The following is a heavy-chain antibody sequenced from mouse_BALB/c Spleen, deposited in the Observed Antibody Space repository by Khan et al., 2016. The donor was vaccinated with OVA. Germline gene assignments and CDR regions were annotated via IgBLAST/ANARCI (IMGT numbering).Heavy chain of an antibody. CDR3: ARSVTITTVVATDFDY. V-gene: IGHV3-2*02. CDR2: ISYSGRT. Sequence: EVQLQESGPGLVKPSQSLSLTCTVTGYSITSDYAWNWIRQFPGNKLEWMGYISYSGRTSYTPSLKSRISITRDTSTNQFFLPLNSVTTKDTATYDCARSVTITTVVATDFDYWGQGTTLTVSS. D-gene: IGHD1-1*01. J-gene: IGHJ2*01. CDR1: GYSITSDYA.